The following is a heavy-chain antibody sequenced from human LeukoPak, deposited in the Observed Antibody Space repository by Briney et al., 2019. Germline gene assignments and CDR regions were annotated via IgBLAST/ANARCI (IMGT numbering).Heavy chain of an antibody. CDR1: GGSFSGYY. J-gene: IGHJ3*02. V-gene: IGHV4-34*01. CDR3: ARGLAAPPTRDENPLPSSSTPTRDAFDI. Sequence: PSETLSLTCAVYGGSFSGYYWSWIRQPPGKGLEWIGEINHSGSTNYNPSLKSRVTISVDTSKNQFSLKLSSVTAADTAVYYCARGLAAPPTRDENPLPSSSTPTRDAFDIWGQGTMVTVSS. D-gene: IGHD6-6*01. CDR2: INHSGST.